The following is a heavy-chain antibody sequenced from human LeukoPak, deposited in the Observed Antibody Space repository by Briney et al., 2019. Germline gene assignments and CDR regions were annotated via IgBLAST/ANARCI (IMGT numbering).Heavy chain of an antibody. Sequence: GGSLRLSCAASGFTFSIYSMNWVRQAPGKGLEWVSAISGSGGSTYYADSVKGRFTISRDNSKNTLYLQMNSLRAEDTAVYYCAKGSGYCSGGSCYVDYWGQGTLVTVSS. D-gene: IGHD2-15*01. CDR3: AKGSGYCSGGSCYVDY. CDR1: GFTFSIYS. CDR2: ISGSGGST. J-gene: IGHJ4*02. V-gene: IGHV3-23*01.